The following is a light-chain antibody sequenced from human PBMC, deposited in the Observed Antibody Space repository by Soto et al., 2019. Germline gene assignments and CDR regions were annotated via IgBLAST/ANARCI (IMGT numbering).Light chain of an antibody. CDR2: EVS. V-gene: IGLV2-14*01. CDR3: SSYTSSSTLV. Sequence: QSALPQPASVSGSPGPSTTISCTGTSSDVGGYNYVSWYQQHPGKAPKLMIYEVSNRPSGVSNRFSGSKSGNTASLTISGLQAEDEADYYCSSYTSSSTLVFGTGTKLTVL. J-gene: IGLJ1*01. CDR1: SSDVGGYNY.